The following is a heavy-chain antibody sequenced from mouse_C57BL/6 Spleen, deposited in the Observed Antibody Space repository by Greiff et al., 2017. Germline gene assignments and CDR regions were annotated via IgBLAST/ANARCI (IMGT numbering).Heavy chain of an antibody. Sequence: VQLQESGAELVKPGASVKMSCKASGYTFTSYWITWVKQRPGQGLEWIGDIYPGSGSTNYNEKFKSKATLTVDTSSSTAYMQLSSLTSEDSAVYYCARSVITTVVATYWYFDVWGTGTTVTVSS. V-gene: IGHV1-55*01. CDR1: GYTFTSYW. J-gene: IGHJ1*03. D-gene: IGHD1-1*01. CDR2: IYPGSGST. CDR3: ARSVITTVVATYWYFDV.